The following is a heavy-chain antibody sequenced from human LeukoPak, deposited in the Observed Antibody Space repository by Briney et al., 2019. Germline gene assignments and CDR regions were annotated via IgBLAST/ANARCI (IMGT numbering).Heavy chain of an antibody. CDR1: GGSVSSGSYY. CDR3: ARGQLHGPRYYYYYGMDV. V-gene: IGHV4-61*01. Sequence: PSETLSLTCTVSGGSVSSGSYYWSWIRQPPGKGLEWIGYIYYSGSTNYNPSLKSRATISVDTSKNQFSLKLSSVTAADTAVYYCARGQLHGPRYYYYYGMDVWGQGTTVTVSS. D-gene: IGHD2-2*01. J-gene: IGHJ6*02. CDR2: IYYSGST.